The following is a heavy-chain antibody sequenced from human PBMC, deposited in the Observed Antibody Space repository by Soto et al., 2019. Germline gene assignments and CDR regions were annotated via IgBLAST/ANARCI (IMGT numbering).Heavy chain of an antibody. CDR2: IVSSSRTI. V-gene: IGHV3-48*02. D-gene: IGHD1-26*01. CDR1: GLPFSGYT. Sequence: EVQLVDSGGGWLQPGGSLRLPGEASGLPFSGYTWNGVRQAPGKGLEWISYIVSSSRTIYYADSVKGRFTISRDNAQNSLYLQMTSLRDEDTAVYYCARVPTRALDYWGQGTLVTVSS. J-gene: IGHJ4*02. CDR3: ARVPTRALDY.